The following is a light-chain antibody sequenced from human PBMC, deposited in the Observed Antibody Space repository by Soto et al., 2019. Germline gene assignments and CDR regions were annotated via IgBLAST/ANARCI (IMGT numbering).Light chain of an antibody. Sequence: QSVLTQPPSASGSPGQSVTLSCTGTSSDVGGYNYVSWYQQHPGKAPKLMIYEVSKRPSGVPDRFSGSKSGNTASLTVSGLQAEDEADYYCSSYGGSNNFHVFGTGTKLTVL. V-gene: IGLV2-8*01. CDR2: EVS. J-gene: IGLJ1*01. CDR3: SSYGGSNNFHV. CDR1: SSDVGGYNY.